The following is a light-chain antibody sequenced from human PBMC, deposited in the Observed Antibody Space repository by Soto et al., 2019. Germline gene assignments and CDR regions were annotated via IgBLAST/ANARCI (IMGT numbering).Light chain of an antibody. CDR3: QQYGSTPVT. CDR1: QSVSSN. V-gene: IGKV3-20*01. J-gene: IGKJ1*01. Sequence: EIVLTQSPGTLSLSPGDTATLSCRASQSVSSNLAWYQQKPGQAPRLLIYGATSRATGVPDRFSGSGSGTDFTLTINRLEPEDFAVYYCQQYGSTPVTFGQGTKVDI. CDR2: GAT.